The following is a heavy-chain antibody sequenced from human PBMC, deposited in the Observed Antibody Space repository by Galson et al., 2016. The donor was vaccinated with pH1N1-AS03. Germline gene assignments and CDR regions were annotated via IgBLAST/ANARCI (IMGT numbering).Heavy chain of an antibody. D-gene: IGHD3-10*01. CDR2: IYSSWNT. V-gene: IGHV4-4*07. CDR1: GGSVSSYY. J-gene: IGHJ6*02. CDR3: ARGGDMAWGVPIPFGMDG. Sequence: ETLSLTCTVSGGSVSSYYWSWLRQPAGKGLEWIGRIYSSWNTNCNPSLKSRATMSVDTSKNQLSLKLTSVTAADTAVYYCARGGDMAWGVPIPFGMDGWGQGTTVTVSS.